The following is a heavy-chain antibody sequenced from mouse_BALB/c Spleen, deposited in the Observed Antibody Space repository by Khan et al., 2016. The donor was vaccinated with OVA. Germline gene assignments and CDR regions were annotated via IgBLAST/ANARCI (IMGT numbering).Heavy chain of an antibody. CDR1: GYTFTSYT. J-gene: IGHJ3*01. CDR3: AREGAYYSSDGWFAY. D-gene: IGHD2-12*01. V-gene: IGHV1-4*01. Sequence: QVRLQQSGAELTRPGASVKMSCKASGYTFTSYTMHWVKQRPGQGLEWIGYINPVSDYTNYNQNFKDKATLTADKSSSTAYMQLRSLTSEDSAVYYCAREGAYYSSDGWFAYWGQGTLVTVST. CDR2: INPVSDYT.